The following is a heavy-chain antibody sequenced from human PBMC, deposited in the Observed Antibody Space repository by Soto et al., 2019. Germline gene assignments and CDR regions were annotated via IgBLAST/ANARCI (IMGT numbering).Heavy chain of an antibody. Sequence: SETLSLTCAVYGGSFSGYYWSWIRQPPGKGLEWIGEISHSGSTNYNPSLKSRVTISVDTSKNQFSLKLSSVTAADTAVYYCARGLPAIDFWSGYYRWRWFDPWGQGTLVTVSS. D-gene: IGHD3-3*01. CDR2: ISHSGST. J-gene: IGHJ5*02. CDR1: GGSFSGYY. CDR3: ARGLPAIDFWSGYYRWRWFDP. V-gene: IGHV4-34*01.